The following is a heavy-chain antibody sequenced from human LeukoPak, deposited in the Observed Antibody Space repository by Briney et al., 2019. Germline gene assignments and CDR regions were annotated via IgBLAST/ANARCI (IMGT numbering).Heavy chain of an antibody. CDR1: GFTFSSYG. V-gene: IGHV3-30*18. D-gene: IGHD3-9*01. Sequence: PGGSLRLSCAASGFTFSSYGMHWVRQAPGKGLEWVAVISYDGSNKYYADSVKGRFTISRDNSKNTLYMQMNSLRAEDTAVYYCAKGYVVLRYFDWQGPFDPWGQGTLVTVSS. CDR3: AKGYVVLRYFDWQGPFDP. CDR2: ISYDGSNK. J-gene: IGHJ5*02.